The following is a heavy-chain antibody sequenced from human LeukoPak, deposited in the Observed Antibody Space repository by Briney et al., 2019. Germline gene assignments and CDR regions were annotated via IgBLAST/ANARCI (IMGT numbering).Heavy chain of an antibody. CDR2: VSWDGDST. J-gene: IGHJ4*02. CDR3: AKGAGGAYPGAYYFDY. D-gene: IGHD4-23*01. Sequence: GGSLRLSCAASGFTFDDYTMHWVRQAPGKGLEWVSLVSWDGDSTYYADSVKGRFTISRDNSKNFLYLQMNSLRTEDTALYYCAKGAGGAYPGAYYFDYWGQGTLVTVSS. CDR1: GFTFDDYT. V-gene: IGHV3-43*01.